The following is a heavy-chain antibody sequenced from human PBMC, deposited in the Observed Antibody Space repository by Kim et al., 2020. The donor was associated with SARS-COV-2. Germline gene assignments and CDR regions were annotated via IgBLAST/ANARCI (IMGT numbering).Heavy chain of an antibody. V-gene: IGHV3-48*02. D-gene: IGHD1-26*01. J-gene: IGHJ4*02. CDR1: GFTFSSYS. Sequence: GGSLRLSCAASGFTFSSYSMNWVRQAPGKGLEWVSYISSSSSTIYYADSVKSRFTISRDNAKNSLYLQMNSLRDEDTAVYYCARDLGGSWMSMGYFDYWGQGTLVTVSS. CDR3: ARDLGGSWMSMGYFDY. CDR2: ISSSSSTI.